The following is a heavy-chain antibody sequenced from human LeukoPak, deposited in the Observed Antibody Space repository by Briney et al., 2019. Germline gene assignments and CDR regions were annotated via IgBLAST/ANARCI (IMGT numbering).Heavy chain of an antibody. J-gene: IGHJ4*02. CDR3: AKGPTSPYCSGGSCYLGY. CDR1: GFTFSSYG. Sequence: GGSLRLSCAASGFTFSSYGMHWVRQAPGKGLEWVAVISYDGSNKYYADSVKGRFTISRDNSKNTLYLQMNSLRAEDTAVYYCAKGPTSPYCSGGSCYLGYWGQGTLVTVSS. D-gene: IGHD2-15*01. V-gene: IGHV3-30*18. CDR2: ISYDGSNK.